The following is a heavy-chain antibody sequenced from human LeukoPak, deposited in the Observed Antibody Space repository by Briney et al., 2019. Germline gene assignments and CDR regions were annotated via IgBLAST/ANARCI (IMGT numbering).Heavy chain of an antibody. D-gene: IGHD3-22*01. CDR2: ITNDGGT. V-gene: IGHV3-23*01. CDR1: GFTFSNFA. CDR3: AKATRAIVVDNFFDY. J-gene: IGHJ4*02. Sequence: GGSLRLSCAASGFTFSNFAMSWVRQAPGKGLEWVSGITNDGGTYYADSVKGRFTISRDNSKNTLHLQMNSLRAEDTALYYCAKATRAIVVDNFFDYWGQGTLVSVSS.